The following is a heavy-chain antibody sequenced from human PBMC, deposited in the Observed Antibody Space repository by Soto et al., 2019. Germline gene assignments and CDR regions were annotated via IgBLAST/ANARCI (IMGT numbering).Heavy chain of an antibody. Sequence: QVQLQESGPGLVKPSQTLSLTCTVSGGSISSGDYYWSWIRQPAGKGLEWIGYIYYSGSTYYNPSLKSRVTISVDTSKNQFSLKLSSVTAADTAVYYCDIYCGNSVYFDYWGQATLATVSS. V-gene: IGHV4-30-4*01. CDR1: GGSISSGDYY. CDR3: DIYCGNSVYFDY. CDR2: IYYSGST. J-gene: IGHJ4*02. D-gene: IGHD2-21*02.